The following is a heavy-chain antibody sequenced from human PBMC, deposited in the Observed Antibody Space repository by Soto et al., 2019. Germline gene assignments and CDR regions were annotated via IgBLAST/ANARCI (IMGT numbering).Heavy chain of an antibody. CDR2: ISGDSGNT. D-gene: IGHD6-19*01. J-gene: IGHJ4*01. CDR1: VYMFTKSA. CDR3: ARDGVAAGNINFDY. Sequence: ASVKVSCKASVYMFTKSAMHWVRQAPGQRLEWMGWISGDSGNTKYSPKLQDRVTITRDTSASTAYMELRSLRSEDTALYSCARDGVAAGNINFDYWGQGTLVTVSS. V-gene: IGHV1-3*01.